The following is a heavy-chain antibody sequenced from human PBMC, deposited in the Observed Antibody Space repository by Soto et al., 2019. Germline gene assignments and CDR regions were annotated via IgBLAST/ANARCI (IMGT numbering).Heavy chain of an antibody. V-gene: IGHV3-30*18. Sequence: QVQLVESGGGVVQPGRSLRLSCAASGFTFRTYGMHWVRQAPGKGLEWLAVISNTGINKYYADSVKGRFTISRDNSRDTLFLQMNSMRGEDTAIYYCAKVIMEDSTSSNFYYYSGLDVWGQGTTVTVSS. CDR2: ISNTGINK. J-gene: IGHJ6*02. CDR1: GFTFRTYG. CDR3: AKVIMEDSTSSNFYYYSGLDV. D-gene: IGHD6-6*01.